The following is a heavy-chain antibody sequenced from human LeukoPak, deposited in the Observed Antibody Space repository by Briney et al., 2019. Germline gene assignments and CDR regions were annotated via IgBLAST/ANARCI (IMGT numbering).Heavy chain of an antibody. CDR2: ISTTSDAM. V-gene: IGHV3-48*01. D-gene: IGHD2-15*01. Sequence: PGGSLRLSCAASGFTFSDYAMNWVRQAPGKGLEWLSFISTTSDAMYYADSVKGRLTVFRDNAKNSLFLQMHSLRAEDTAIYYCAREIPGRIAADCWGQGTLVTVSS. CDR3: AREIPGRIAADC. J-gene: IGHJ4*02. CDR1: GFTFSDYA.